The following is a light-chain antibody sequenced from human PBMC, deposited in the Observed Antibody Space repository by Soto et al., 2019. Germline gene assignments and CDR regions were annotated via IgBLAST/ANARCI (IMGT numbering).Light chain of an antibody. J-gene: IGKJ1*01. CDR1: QSVRSSS. Sequence: VLTQSPGTLSLSPGERASLSCRASQSVRSSSLAWYQQKPGQPPRLLIYGASSRATGIPDRFSGSGSGTDFTLTISRREREDFAVYFCQQYGDSPDTDRWTFGPGTKVEIK. V-gene: IGKV3-20*01. CDR2: GAS. CDR3: QQYGDSPDTDRWT.